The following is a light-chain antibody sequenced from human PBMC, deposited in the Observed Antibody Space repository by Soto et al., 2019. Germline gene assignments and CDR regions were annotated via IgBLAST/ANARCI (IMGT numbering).Light chain of an antibody. V-gene: IGLV2-14*01. CDR3: TSYISGGSFV. CDR1: SSDVGGHNY. J-gene: IGLJ1*01. CDR2: EVS. Sequence: QSALTQAASVSGSPGQSISISCTGTSSDVGGHNYVSWYQQHPGKAPKLIIYEVSHRPSGVSNRFSGSKSGNTASLTISGLQLEDEADFYCTSYISGGSFVFGTGTKLTVL.